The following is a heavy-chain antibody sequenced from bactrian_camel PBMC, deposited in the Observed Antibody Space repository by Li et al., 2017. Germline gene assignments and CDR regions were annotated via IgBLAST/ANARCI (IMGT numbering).Heavy chain of an antibody. CDR3: AAVFVDPAPRRRTYCNGTWAD. D-gene: IGHD7*01. V-gene: IGHV3S55*01. Sequence: VQLVESGGGSVQEGGSLLLSCVASGLTFYGSDMGWYRQVPGNECELVATLSADSPTYYAHSVKGRFTISQDISKNTVYLQMNSLKPGDTAVYYCAAVFVDPAPRRRTYCNGTWADWGHGTQVTVS. CDR2: LSADSPT. J-gene: IGHJ4*01. CDR1: GLTFYGSD.